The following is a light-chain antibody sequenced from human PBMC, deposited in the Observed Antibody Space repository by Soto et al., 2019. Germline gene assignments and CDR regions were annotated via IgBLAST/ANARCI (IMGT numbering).Light chain of an antibody. CDR1: QSVSSY. V-gene: IGKV1-9*01. CDR3: QQLNGYPLT. CDR2: AAS. Sequence: DIQLTQSPSFLSASVGDRVTITCRASQSVSSYLAWYQQKPGKAPKLQIYAASTLQSGVPSRFSGSGSGTEFTLTLSSLQPDDFATYYCQQLNGYPLTFGGGTKVEIK. J-gene: IGKJ4*01.